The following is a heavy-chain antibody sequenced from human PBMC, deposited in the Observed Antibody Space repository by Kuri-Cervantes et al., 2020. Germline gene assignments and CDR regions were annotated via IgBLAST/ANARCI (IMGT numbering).Heavy chain of an antibody. J-gene: IGHJ3*02. D-gene: IGHD3-3*01. V-gene: IGHV4-34*01. Sequence: SETLSLTCAVYGGSFSGYYWSWIRQPPGKGLEWIGSIYYSGSTYYNPSLKSRVTISVDTSKNQFSLKLSSVTAADTAVYYCARLLLAHDAFDIWGQGTMVTVSS. CDR1: GGSFSGYY. CDR3: ARLLLAHDAFDI. CDR2: IYYSGST.